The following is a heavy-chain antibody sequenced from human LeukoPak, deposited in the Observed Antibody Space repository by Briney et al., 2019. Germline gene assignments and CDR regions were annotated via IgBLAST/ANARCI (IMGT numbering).Heavy chain of an antibody. D-gene: IGHD6-19*01. CDR1: GFTFSSYFW. V-gene: IGHV3-74*01. CDR3: ARDWDGSGWPIDY. Sequence: GGSLRLSCAASGFTFSSYFWMHWVRQAPGKGLVWVSRIKSDGSSSTYADSVKGRFTISRDNAKNSLYLQMNSLRAEDTAVYYCARDWDGSGWPIDYWGQGTLVTVSS. J-gene: IGHJ4*02. CDR2: IKSDGSSS.